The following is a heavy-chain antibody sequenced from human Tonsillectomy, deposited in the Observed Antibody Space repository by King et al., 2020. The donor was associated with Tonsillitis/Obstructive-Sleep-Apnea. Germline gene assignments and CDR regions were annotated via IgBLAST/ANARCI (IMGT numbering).Heavy chain of an antibody. D-gene: IGHD2-8*01. CDR2: ISYDGSNK. J-gene: IGHJ6*04. Sequence: QLVQSGGGVVQPGRSLRLSCAASGFTFSSYAMHWVRQAPGKGLEWVAVISYDGSNKYYADSVKGRFTISRDNSKNTLYLQMNSLRVEDTAGYYCARDPGVEDVWGKGTTVTVSS. V-gene: IGHV3-30*01. CDR3: ARDPGVEDV. CDR1: GFTFSSYA.